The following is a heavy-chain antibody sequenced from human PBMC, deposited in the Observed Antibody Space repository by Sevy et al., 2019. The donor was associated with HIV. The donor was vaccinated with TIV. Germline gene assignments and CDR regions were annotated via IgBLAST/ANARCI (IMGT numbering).Heavy chain of an antibody. CDR2: ITSSGGRT. V-gene: IGHV3-23*01. D-gene: IGHD3-22*01. CDR3: ATYYYDSSGYYSAGWFDP. Sequence: GGSLRLSCAASGFIFSSYAMSWVRQAPGKGLEWVSTITSSGGRTYYADSVRGRFTISRDNSKHTLYLQMNSLRAEDTAVYYCATYYYDSSGYYSAGWFDPWGQGTLVTVSS. CDR1: GFIFSSYA. J-gene: IGHJ5*02.